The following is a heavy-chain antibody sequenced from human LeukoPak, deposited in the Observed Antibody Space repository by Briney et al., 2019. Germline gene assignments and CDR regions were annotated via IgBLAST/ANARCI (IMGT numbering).Heavy chain of an antibody. CDR3: ARDVSSSGWPNIDY. CDR1: GGSISSSSYY. D-gene: IGHD6-19*01. Sequence: SETLSLTCTVSGGSISSSSYYWVWIRQPPGKGLEWIGSIYYSGSTYYNPSLKSRATISVDTSKNQFSLKLSSVTAADTAVYYCARDVSSSGWPNIDYWGQGTLVTVSS. J-gene: IGHJ4*02. V-gene: IGHV4-39*07. CDR2: IYYSGST.